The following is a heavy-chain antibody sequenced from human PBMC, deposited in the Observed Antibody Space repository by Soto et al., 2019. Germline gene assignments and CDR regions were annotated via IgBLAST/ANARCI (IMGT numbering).Heavy chain of an antibody. CDR3: ARDLYYDFWSGFPSPDYYYYYYMDV. CDR1: GFTFSSYA. D-gene: IGHD3-3*01. V-gene: IGHV3-64*01. CDR2: ISSNGGST. Sequence: HPGGSLRLSCAASGFTFSSYAMHWVRQAPGKGLEYVSAISSNGGSTYYANSVKGRFTISRDNSKNTLYLQMGSLRAEDMAVYYCARDLYYDFWSGFPSPDYYYYYYMDVWGKGTTVTVSS. J-gene: IGHJ6*03.